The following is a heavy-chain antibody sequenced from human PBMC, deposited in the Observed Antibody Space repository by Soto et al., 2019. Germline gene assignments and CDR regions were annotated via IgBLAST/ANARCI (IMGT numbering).Heavy chain of an antibody. CDR1: GFTLSSFW. J-gene: IGHJ6*02. V-gene: IGHV3-7*03. CDR2: IKQDGSEQ. CDR3: ARPPHGMDV. Sequence: PGGSLRLSCAASGFTLSSFWMTWVRRAPGKGLEWVASIKQDGSEQYYVDSVKGRFTISRDNAMNTLFLQMHSLRVEDTAVYYCARPPHGMDVWGQGTTVTVSS.